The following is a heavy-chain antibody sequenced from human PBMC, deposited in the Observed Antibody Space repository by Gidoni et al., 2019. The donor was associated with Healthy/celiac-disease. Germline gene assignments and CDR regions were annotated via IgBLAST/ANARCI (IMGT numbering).Heavy chain of an antibody. CDR2: ISSSGSTI. CDR1: GFTFSSYE. D-gene: IGHD1-20*01. CDR3: ARPYNWNDARDY. V-gene: IGHV3-48*03. J-gene: IGHJ4*02. Sequence: EVQLVESGGGLVQPGGSLRLSCPASGFTFSSYEMNWVRQAPGKGLEWGSYISSSGSTIYYADSVKGRFTISRDNAKNSLYLQMNSLRAEDTAVYYCARPYNWNDARDYWGQGTLVTVSS.